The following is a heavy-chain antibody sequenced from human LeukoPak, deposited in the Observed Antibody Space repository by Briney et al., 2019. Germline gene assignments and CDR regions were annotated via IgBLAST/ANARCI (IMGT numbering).Heavy chain of an antibody. J-gene: IGHJ4*02. CDR2: IIPIFGTA. Sequence: ASVTVSFKGSGGTFSSYAFSWLRQPPGQGLEWMGGIIPIFGTANYAQKFQGRVTITTDESTSTADMELSSLRSEDTAVYYCARGSSGYYPDYWGQGTLVTVSS. D-gene: IGHD3-22*01. CDR3: ARGSSGYYPDY. V-gene: IGHV1-69*05. CDR1: GGTFSSYA.